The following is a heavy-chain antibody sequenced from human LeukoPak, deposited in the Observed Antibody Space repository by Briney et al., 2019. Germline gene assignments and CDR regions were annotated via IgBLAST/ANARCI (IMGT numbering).Heavy chain of an antibody. V-gene: IGHV4-39*07. Sequence: SETLSLICTVSGGSISSSSYYWGCIRQPPGKGLEWIGSIYYSGSTYYNPSLKGRVTISVDTSKNQFSLKLSSVTAADTAVYYCARAPYDFWSGYAMPGAQFDPWGQGTLVTVSS. D-gene: IGHD3-3*01. CDR1: GGSISSSSYY. CDR3: ARAPYDFWSGYAMPGAQFDP. J-gene: IGHJ5*02. CDR2: IYYSGST.